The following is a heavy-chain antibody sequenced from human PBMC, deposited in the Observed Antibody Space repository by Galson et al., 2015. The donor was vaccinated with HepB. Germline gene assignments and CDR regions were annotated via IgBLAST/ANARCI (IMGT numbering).Heavy chain of an antibody. J-gene: IGHJ6*02. CDR1: GFTFSSYG. D-gene: IGHD2-2*01. V-gene: IGHV3-33*01. CDR3: TRDPHFSQLPFYHYAMDV. CDR2: IWHDGGKK. Sequence: SLRLSCAASGFTFSSYGMHWVRQAPGKGLEWVAVIWHDGGKKHYGDSVKGRFTISRDNSKSTLYLHMNSLRVEDTAVYYCTRDPHFSQLPFYHYAMDVWGQGTTVTVSS.